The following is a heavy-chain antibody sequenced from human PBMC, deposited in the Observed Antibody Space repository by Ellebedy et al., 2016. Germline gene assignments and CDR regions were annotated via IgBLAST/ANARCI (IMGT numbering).Heavy chain of an antibody. D-gene: IGHD6-13*01. Sequence: ASVKVSCKASGGTFSSYAISWVRQAPGQGLEWMGGIIPILGIANYAQKFQGRVTITADKSTSTAYMELSSLRSEDTAVYYCARDMMQQLVLGYWFDPWGQGTLVTVSS. V-gene: IGHV1-69*10. CDR2: IIPILGIA. CDR3: ARDMMQQLVLGYWFDP. CDR1: GGTFSSYA. J-gene: IGHJ5*02.